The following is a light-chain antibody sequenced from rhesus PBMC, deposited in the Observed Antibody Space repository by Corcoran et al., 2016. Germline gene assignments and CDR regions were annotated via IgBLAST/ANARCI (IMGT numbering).Light chain of an antibody. V-gene: IGLV3-40*01. J-gene: IGLJ6*01. CDR1: NIGSES. Sequence: SYELTQPRSVSVSPGQTARITCGGDNIGSESVQWYQQRPPQAPTLVIFADNKRPSGIPERFSGSNSGNTATLTINGVEDGDEADYYWQVWHSSSNHDVFGGSTKLTVL. CDR3: QVWHSSSNHDV. CDR2: ADN.